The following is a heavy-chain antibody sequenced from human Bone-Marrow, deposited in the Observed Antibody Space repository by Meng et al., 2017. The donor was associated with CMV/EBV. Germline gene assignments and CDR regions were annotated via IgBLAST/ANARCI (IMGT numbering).Heavy chain of an antibody. Sequence: QLQLQESGSGLVKTSETPSLPCTVSGGSVRSGFYSWAWIRQPPGKGLEWIGYISHSGSTYFNPSLKSRVTISVDRSKKHFSLGLSSVSAADTAVFYCARVGVGAQFDYWGQGALVTVSS. CDR3: ARVGVGAQFDY. V-gene: IGHV4-30-2*01. D-gene: IGHD1-26*01. CDR2: ISHSGST. J-gene: IGHJ4*02. CDR1: GGSVRSGFYS.